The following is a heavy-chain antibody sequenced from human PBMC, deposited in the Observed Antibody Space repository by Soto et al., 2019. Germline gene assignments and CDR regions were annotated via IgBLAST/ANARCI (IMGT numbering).Heavy chain of an antibody. J-gene: IGHJ4*02. CDR2: INPSGGST. CDR3: ARVPCINGECPYDYIDY. V-gene: IGHV1-46*01. CDR1: GYTFTSNY. D-gene: IGHD2-8*01. Sequence: GASVKVSCKASGYTFTSNYMHWVRQAPGQGLEWMGIINPSGGSTSYAQKFQGRVTMTRDTPTSTVYMELSRLRSEDTAGYYCARVPCINGECPYDYIDYWGQGTQVTVSS.